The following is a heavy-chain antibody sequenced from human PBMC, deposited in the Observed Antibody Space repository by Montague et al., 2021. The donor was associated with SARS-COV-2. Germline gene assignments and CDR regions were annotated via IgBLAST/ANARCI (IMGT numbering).Heavy chain of an antibody. J-gene: IGHJ6*03. Sequence: SETLSLTCAVYGGSFSGHYWSWIRQPPGKGLEWIGEINHGGSTKYSPSLKSRLTISADTSKNQFSLKLTSVAAADTAVYYCARLRDGVVPSPILGVGPYYSYYYMDVWERGTTVTVSS. CDR3: ARLRDGVVPSPILGVGPYYSYYYMDV. V-gene: IGHV4-34*01. CDR1: GGSFSGHY. CDR2: INHGGST. D-gene: IGHD3-10*01.